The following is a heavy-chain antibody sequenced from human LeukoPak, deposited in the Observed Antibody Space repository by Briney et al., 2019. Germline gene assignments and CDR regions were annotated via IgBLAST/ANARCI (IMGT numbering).Heavy chain of an antibody. V-gene: IGHV1-24*01. CDR3: ATETTMVRGDTNWFVP. CDR2: FDPEDGET. J-gene: IGHJ5*02. CDR1: GYTLTELS. Sequence: ASVKVSCKVSGYTLTELSMHWVRQAPGKGLEWMGGFDPEDGETIYAQKFQGRVTMTEDTSTDTAYMELSSLRSEDTAVYYWATETTMVRGDTNWFVPWGQGTLVTVSS. D-gene: IGHD3-10*01.